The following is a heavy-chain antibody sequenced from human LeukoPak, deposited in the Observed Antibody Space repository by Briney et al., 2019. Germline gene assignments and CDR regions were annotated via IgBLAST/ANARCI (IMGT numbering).Heavy chain of an antibody. CDR2: IDVSGTT. J-gene: IGHJ4*02. V-gene: IGHV4-4*07. CDR3: ARDEAYTGYIHY. D-gene: IGHD3-9*01. Sequence: KPSETLSLTCSVSGGSISSYYWSWLRQPAGKRLEWLGRIDVSGTTNYNPSLKRRITMSLDTSKNQLSLRLSSVTAADTAVYYCARDEAYTGYIHYWGQGTLITVSS. CDR1: GGSISSYY.